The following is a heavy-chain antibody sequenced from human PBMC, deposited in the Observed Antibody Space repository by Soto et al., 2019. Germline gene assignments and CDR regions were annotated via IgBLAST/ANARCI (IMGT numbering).Heavy chain of an antibody. D-gene: IGHD3-9*01. CDR2: INHSGST. J-gene: IGHJ3*02. CDR3: ARGGARRDILTGYDAFDI. Sequence: SETLSLTCAVYGGSFSGYYWSWIRQPPGKGLEWIGEINHSGSTNYNPSLKSRFTISVDTSKNQFSLKLSSVTAADTAVYYCARGGARRDILTGYDAFDIWGQGTMVTVSS. CDR1: GGSFSGYY. V-gene: IGHV4-34*01.